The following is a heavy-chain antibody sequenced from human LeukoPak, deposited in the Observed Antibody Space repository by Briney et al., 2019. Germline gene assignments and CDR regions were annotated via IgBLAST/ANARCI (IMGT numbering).Heavy chain of an antibody. J-gene: IGHJ4*02. D-gene: IGHD1-26*01. CDR3: ARQGSGNYLSPVNY. CDR2: IYYSGST. CDR1: GGSISSSSYY. V-gene: IGHV4-39*01. Sequence: PSETLSLTCTVSGGSISSSSYYWGWIRQPPGRGLEWIGTIYYSGSTYYNPSLKSRVTISVDTSKNQFSLKLSSVTAADTAVYYCARQGSGNYLSPVNYWGQGTLVTVSS.